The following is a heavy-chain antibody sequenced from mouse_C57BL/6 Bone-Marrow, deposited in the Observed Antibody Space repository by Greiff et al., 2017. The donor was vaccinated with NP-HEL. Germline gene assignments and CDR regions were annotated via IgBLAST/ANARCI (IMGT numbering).Heavy chain of an antibody. Sequence: VQLQQSGAELARPGASVKLSCKASGYTFTSYGISWVKQRTGQGLEWIGEIYPRSGNTYYNAKFKGKATLPADKSSSTAYMELRSLTSEDSAVYFCARNADYYGSSFHYWGQGTTLTVSS. D-gene: IGHD1-1*01. CDR3: ARNADYYGSSFHY. V-gene: IGHV1-81*01. J-gene: IGHJ2*01. CDR2: IYPRSGNT. CDR1: GYTFTSYG.